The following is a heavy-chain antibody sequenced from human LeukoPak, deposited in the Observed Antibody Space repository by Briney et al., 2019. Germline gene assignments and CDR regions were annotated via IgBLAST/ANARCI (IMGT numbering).Heavy chain of an antibody. CDR1: GGTFSSYA. Sequence: ASVKVSCKASGGTFSSYAISWVRQAPGQGLEWMGGIIPIFGTANYAQKFQGRVTMTRDTSTSTVYMELSSLRSDDTAVYYCARDRPSIAAAGSFFDPWGQGTLVTVSS. D-gene: IGHD6-13*01. CDR2: IIPIFGTA. CDR3: ARDRPSIAAAGSFFDP. V-gene: IGHV1-69*05. J-gene: IGHJ5*02.